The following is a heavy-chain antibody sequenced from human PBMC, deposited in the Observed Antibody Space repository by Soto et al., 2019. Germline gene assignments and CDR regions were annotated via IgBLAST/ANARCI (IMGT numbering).Heavy chain of an antibody. Sequence: SETLSLTCTVSGGSISSYYWSWIRQPPGKGLEWIGYIYYSGSTNYNPSLKSRVTISVDTSKNQFSLKLSSVTAADTAVYYCARETVTLRDAFDIWAKGQWSPSPQ. CDR1: GGSISSYY. V-gene: IGHV4-59*01. J-gene: IGHJ3*02. CDR2: IYYSGST. D-gene: IGHD4-17*01. CDR3: ARETVTLRDAFDI.